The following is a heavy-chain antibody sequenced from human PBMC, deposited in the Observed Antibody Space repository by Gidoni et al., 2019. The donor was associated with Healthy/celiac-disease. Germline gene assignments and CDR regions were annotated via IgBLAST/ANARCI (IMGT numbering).Heavy chain of an antibody. CDR2: ISGSGGST. CDR1: GFTFSRYA. V-gene: IGHV3-23*01. D-gene: IGHD1-1*01. Sequence: EVQLLESGGGLVQPGGSLRLSCAASGFTFSRYAVSWVRQAPGKGLEWVSAISGSGGSTYYADSVKGRFTISRDNSKNTLYLQMNSLRAEDTAVYYCANLDLLPESHYWGQGTLVTVSS. CDR3: ANLDLLPESHY. J-gene: IGHJ4*02.